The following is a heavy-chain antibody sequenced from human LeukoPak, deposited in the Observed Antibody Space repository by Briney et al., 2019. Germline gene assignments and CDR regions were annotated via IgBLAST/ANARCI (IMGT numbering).Heavy chain of an antibody. Sequence: ASVKVSCKASGYTFTGYYMHWVRQAPGQGLEWMGRINPNSGGANYAQKFQGRVTMTRDTSISTAYMELSRLRSDDTAVYYCARPHTVLYNWFDPWGQGTLVTVSS. CDR2: INPNSGGA. V-gene: IGHV1-2*06. CDR1: GYTFTGYY. D-gene: IGHD4-11*01. J-gene: IGHJ5*02. CDR3: ARPHTVLYNWFDP.